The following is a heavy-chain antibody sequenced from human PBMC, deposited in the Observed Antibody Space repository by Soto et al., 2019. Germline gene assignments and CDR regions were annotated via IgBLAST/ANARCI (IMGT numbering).Heavy chain of an antibody. CDR2: IYYSGST. Sequence: SETLSLTCTVSGGSISSGDDYWSWIRQPPGKGLEWIGYIYYSGSTYYNPSLKSRVTISVDTSKNQFSLKLSSVTAADTAVYYCASSVYYYEYYFDYWGQGTLVTVPS. CDR1: GGSISSGDDY. J-gene: IGHJ4*02. D-gene: IGHD3-22*01. V-gene: IGHV4-30-4*01. CDR3: ASSVYYYEYYFDY.